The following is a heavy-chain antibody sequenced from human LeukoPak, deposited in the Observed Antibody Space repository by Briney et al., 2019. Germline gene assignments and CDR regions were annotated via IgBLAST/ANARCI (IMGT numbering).Heavy chain of an antibody. D-gene: IGHD4-17*01. V-gene: IGHV3-7*01. CDR2: IKQDGSEK. Sequence: GGSLRLSCAASGFTFSSYWMSWVRQAPGKGLEWVANIKQDGSEKYYVDSVKGRFTISRDNAKNSLYLQMNSLRAEDTAVYYCARGGPYGDYPYNWFDPWGQGTLVTVSS. CDR1: GFTFSSYW. CDR3: ARGGPYGDYPYNWFDP. J-gene: IGHJ5*02.